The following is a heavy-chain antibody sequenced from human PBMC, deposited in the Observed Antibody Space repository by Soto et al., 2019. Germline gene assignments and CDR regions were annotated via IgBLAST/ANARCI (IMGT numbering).Heavy chain of an antibody. CDR3: ARVVSSSSTHYNSSVTEF. Sequence: MWSAHHYPRKGLEWMGWISAYNGNTNYAQKLQGRVTMTTDTSTSTAYMELRSLRSDDTAVYYCARVVSSSSTHYNSSVTEFRGNGTKVTGTS. J-gene: IGHJ6*04. D-gene: IGHD6-6*01. CDR2: ISAYNGNT. V-gene: IGHV1-18*01.